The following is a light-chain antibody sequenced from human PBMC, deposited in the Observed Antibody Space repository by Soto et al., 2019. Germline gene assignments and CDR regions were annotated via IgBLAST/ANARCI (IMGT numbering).Light chain of an antibody. CDR3: SSYAGSYSFV. V-gene: IGLV2-11*01. Sequence: QSVLTQPRSVSGSPGQSVTISCTGTSSDVGAYNYVSWYQQHPGKAPKFMIYDVSMRPSGVPDRFSGSKSGNTASLIISGLQIEDEADYYCSSYAGSYSFVFGTGTKVTVL. CDR2: DVS. CDR1: SSDVGAYNY. J-gene: IGLJ1*01.